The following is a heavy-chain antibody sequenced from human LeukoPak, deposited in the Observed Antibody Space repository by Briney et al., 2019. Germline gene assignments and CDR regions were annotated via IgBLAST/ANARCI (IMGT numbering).Heavy chain of an antibody. D-gene: IGHD3-10*01. V-gene: IGHV3-48*01. J-gene: IGHJ4*02. CDR1: GFTFSSYS. CDR3: ARPFYGSGKH. Sequence: GGSLRLSCAASGFTFSSYSMNWVRQAPGKGLEWGSYISSSSSTIYYADSGKGRFTISRDNAKNSLYLQMNSLRAEDTAVYYCARPFYGSGKHWGQGTLVTVSS. CDR2: ISSSSSTI.